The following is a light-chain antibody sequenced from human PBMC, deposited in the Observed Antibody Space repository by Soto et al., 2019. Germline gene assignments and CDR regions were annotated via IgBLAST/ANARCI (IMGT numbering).Light chain of an antibody. J-gene: IGLJ2*01. CDR2: DVS. CDR1: SSDIAVYSY. V-gene: IGLV2-14*01. CDR3: SSYTITSTVV. Sequence: QSALTQPASVSWSPGQSITISCTGTSSDIAVYSYVSWFQQHPGKAPKLIIYDVSNRPSGVSSRFSGSKSGNTASLTISGLQAEDESDYYCSSYTITSTVVFGGGTKLTVL.